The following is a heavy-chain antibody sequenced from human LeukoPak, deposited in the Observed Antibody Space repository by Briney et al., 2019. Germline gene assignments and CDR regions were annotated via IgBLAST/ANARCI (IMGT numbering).Heavy chain of an antibody. Sequence: PPETLSLTCVVYGGSFSGYYWSWIRQPPGEGLEWIGEINHSGSINYNPSLKSRVTISVPTSKTQFSLKPSSVTSADRAVYYFSRVSGWYSSGWYYYYGMDVWGQGTTVTVSS. J-gene: IGHJ6*02. CDR3: SRVSGWYSSGWYYYYGMDV. CDR2: INHSGSI. D-gene: IGHD6-19*01. CDR1: GGSFSGYY. V-gene: IGHV4-34*01.